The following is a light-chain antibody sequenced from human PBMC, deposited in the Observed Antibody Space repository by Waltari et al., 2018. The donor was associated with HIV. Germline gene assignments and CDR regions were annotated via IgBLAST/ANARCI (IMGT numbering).Light chain of an antibody. CDR2: EVS. J-gene: IGLJ2*01. V-gene: IGLV2-8*01. CDR3: TSYAGNNLV. Sequence: QSALTQPPSASGSPGQSVTISCTGTSSDVGAYNYVSWYQQHPGKAPKLMISEVSKLPSCVPDRFSVSNSGNTASLTGAGLQAEDEADYYCTSYAGNNLVFGGGTKMTVL. CDR1: SSDVGAYNY.